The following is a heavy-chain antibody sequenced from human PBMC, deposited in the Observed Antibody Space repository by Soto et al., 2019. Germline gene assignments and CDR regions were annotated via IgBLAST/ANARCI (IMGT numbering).Heavy chain of an antibody. D-gene: IGHD2-21*02. CDR1: GLSLRTTGVG. Sequence: QVTLKESGPTLVKPTQTLTLTCTVSGLSLRTTGVGVGWVRQPPGKALEWLALLYWDDDKRDSPSLRSRLTIAKDIPEKQVVLTMPNMDTVDTATYYCVQSRCGGDCLEIYSSHAYNGLDVWGQGTTVTVSS. CDR2: LYWDDDK. J-gene: IGHJ6*02. CDR3: VQSRCGGDCLEIYSSHAYNGLDV. V-gene: IGHV2-5*02.